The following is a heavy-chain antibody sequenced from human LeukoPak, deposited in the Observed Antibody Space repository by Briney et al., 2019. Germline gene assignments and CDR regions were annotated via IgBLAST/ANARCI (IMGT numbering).Heavy chain of an antibody. Sequence: SETLSLTCTGSGGSISSYYWSWLRQPPGKGLEWIGYIYYSGSTNYNPSLKSRVTISVDTSKNQFSLKLSSVTAADTAVYYCARGGRWLQLNYFDYWGQGTLVTVSS. CDR1: GGSISSYY. CDR2: IYYSGST. V-gene: IGHV4-59*08. D-gene: IGHD5-24*01. J-gene: IGHJ4*02. CDR3: ARGGRWLQLNYFDY.